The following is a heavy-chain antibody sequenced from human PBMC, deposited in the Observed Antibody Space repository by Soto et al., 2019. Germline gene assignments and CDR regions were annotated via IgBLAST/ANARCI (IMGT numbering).Heavy chain of an antibody. D-gene: IGHD1-26*01. Sequence: QVQLVQSGAEVKKPGASVKVSCKASGYTFTSYYMHWVRQAPGQGLEWMGIINPSGGSTSYAQKFQGRVTLTRDTSPSRVYMELSSLRSEDTAVYYGARDGYRGSYYGGNFDYWGQGTLVTVSS. CDR2: INPSGGST. V-gene: IGHV1-46*01. CDR1: GYTFTSYY. CDR3: ARDGYRGSYYGGNFDY. J-gene: IGHJ4*02.